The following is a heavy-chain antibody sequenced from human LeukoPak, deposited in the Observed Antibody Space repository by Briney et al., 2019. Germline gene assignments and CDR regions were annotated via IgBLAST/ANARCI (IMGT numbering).Heavy chain of an antibody. Sequence: SVKVSCKASGGTYSSYTISWVRQAPGQGLEWMGGIIPMFGTANYAQKFQGRVTITMDESTSTAYMELSSLRSEDTAVYYCARDMIAVRPNWFDPWGQGTLVTVSS. CDR1: GGTYSSYT. D-gene: IGHD6-6*01. V-gene: IGHV1-69*05. CDR2: IIPMFGTA. J-gene: IGHJ5*02. CDR3: ARDMIAVRPNWFDP.